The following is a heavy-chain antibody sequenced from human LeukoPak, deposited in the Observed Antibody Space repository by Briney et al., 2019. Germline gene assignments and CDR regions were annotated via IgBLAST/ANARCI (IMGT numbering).Heavy chain of an antibody. J-gene: IGHJ6*02. Sequence: PGGSLRLSCAASGFTFSSYSMTWVRQAPGKGLEWVSSISSSSSYIYYADSVKGRFTISRDNAKNSLYLQMNSLRAEDTAAYYCARIVVVPAAMDVWGQGTTVTVSS. CDR2: ISSSSSYI. CDR1: GFTFSSYS. CDR3: ARIVVVPAAMDV. V-gene: IGHV3-21*01. D-gene: IGHD2-2*01.